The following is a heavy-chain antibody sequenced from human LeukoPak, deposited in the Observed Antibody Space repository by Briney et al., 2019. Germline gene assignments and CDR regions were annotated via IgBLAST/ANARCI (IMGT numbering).Heavy chain of an antibody. V-gene: IGHV4-4*07. CDR3: ARDRLGYCSGGSCYLGYYFDY. D-gene: IGHD2-15*01. J-gene: IGHJ4*02. Sequence: SETLSLTCTVSGGSISSYYWSWIRQPAGKGLEWIGRTYTSGSTNYNPSLKSRVTMSVDTSKNQFSLKLSSVTAADTAVYYCARDRLGYCSGGSCYLGYYFDYWGQGTLVTVSS. CDR1: GGSISSYY. CDR2: TYTSGST.